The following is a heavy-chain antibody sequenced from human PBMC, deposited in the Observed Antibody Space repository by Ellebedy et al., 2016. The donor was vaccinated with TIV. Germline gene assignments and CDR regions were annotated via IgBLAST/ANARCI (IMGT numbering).Heavy chain of an antibody. CDR3: ARDRDLYSGFDY. Sequence: SETLSLXCAVSGGSISSGGYYWSWIRQHPGKGLEWIGYIYYSGSTYYNPSLKSRVTISVDTSKNQFSLKLSSVTAADTAVYYCARDRDLYSGFDYWGQGTLVTVSS. CDR2: IYYSGST. J-gene: IGHJ4*02. D-gene: IGHD1-26*01. CDR1: GGSISSGGYY. V-gene: IGHV4-31*11.